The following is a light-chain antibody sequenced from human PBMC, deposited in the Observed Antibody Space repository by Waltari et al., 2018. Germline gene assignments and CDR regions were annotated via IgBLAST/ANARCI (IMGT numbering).Light chain of an antibody. J-gene: IGLJ3*02. CDR2: RNH. Sequence: QSALTQPPSTSGTPGQRVTISCSGSSSNIGTNYVYWYQQFPGTAPKLLIYRNHRRPSGVPDRFSGAKSGASASLVISGLRPEDEAYYYCAGWDDSLSGLVFGEGTKLSVL. V-gene: IGLV1-47*01. CDR1: SSNIGTNY. CDR3: AGWDDSLSGLV.